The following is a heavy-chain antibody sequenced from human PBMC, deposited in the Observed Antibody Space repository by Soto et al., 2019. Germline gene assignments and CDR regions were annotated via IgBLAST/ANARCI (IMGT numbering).Heavy chain of an antibody. Sequence: PSETLSLTCAVSGASFSGSYWSWIRQPPGKGLEWIGYAYYSGTTVYNPSPKSRVSISVDTSKKYVSLRLNSVTAADTAVYYCAGWSALTQYYFDSWGHGTLVTVSS. V-gene: IGHV4-59*13. CDR2: AYYSGTT. CDR1: GASFSGSY. D-gene: IGHD3-3*01. CDR3: AGWSALTQYYFDS. J-gene: IGHJ4*01.